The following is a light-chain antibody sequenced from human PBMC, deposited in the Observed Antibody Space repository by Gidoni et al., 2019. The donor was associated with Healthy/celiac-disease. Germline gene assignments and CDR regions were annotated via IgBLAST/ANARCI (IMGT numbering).Light chain of an antibody. CDR2: DTS. V-gene: IGKV3-11*01. Sequence: EIVLTQSPATLSLSPGERATLPCRASQSVGSSLAWYQQKPGQAPRLLIYDTSNRATGIPARFSGSGSGTEFTLTISSLEPEDFAVYYCQQRRNWPLTFGGGTKVEIK. CDR3: QQRRNWPLT. CDR1: QSVGSS. J-gene: IGKJ4*01.